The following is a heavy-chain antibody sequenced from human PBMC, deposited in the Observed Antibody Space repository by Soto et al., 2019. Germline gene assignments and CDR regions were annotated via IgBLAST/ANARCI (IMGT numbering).Heavy chain of an antibody. D-gene: IGHD6-19*01. CDR1: GITFKNYP. Sequence: PVGSLRLSCVVSGITFKNYPMNWVRQAPGKRLEWVSFISGSGDTTYYADSVQGRLIISRDNFKNTLYLQMNSLRDEDTAIYFCAKGRSSAWYDFDHSGQAALVTVSS. J-gene: IGHJ4*02. CDR2: ISGSGDTT. V-gene: IGHV3-23*01. CDR3: AKGRSSAWYDFDH.